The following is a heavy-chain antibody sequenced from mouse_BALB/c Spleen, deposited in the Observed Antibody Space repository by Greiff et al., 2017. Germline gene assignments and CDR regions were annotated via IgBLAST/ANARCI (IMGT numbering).Heavy chain of an antibody. Sequence: QVQLKQSGAELMKPGASVKISCKATGYTFSSYWIEWVKQRPGHGLEWIGEILPGSGSTNYNEKFKGKATFTADTSSNTAYMQLSSLTSEDSAVYYCARKAGAMDYWGQGTSVTVSS. D-gene: IGHD6-1*01. V-gene: IGHV1-9*01. J-gene: IGHJ4*01. CDR2: ILPGSGST. CDR1: GYTFSSYW. CDR3: ARKAGAMDY.